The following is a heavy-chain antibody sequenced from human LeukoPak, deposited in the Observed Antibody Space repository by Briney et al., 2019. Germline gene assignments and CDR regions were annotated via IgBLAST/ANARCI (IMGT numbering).Heavy chain of an antibody. D-gene: IGHD4-11*01. CDR1: GFTFSYYS. Sequence: PGGSLRLSCAASGFTFSYYSMNWVRQAPGKGLEWVSYISASGDFTWYADSVKGRFTISRDNAKNSLYLQMNSLRAEDTAVYYCARDLYINYVRYFHHWGQGTLVTVSS. V-gene: IGHV3-21*05. J-gene: IGHJ1*01. CDR3: ARDLYINYVRYFHH. CDR2: ISASGDFT.